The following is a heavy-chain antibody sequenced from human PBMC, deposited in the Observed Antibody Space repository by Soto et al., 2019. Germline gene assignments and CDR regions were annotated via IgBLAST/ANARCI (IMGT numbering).Heavy chain of an antibody. D-gene: IGHD2-15*01. CDR3: ARRSSGRLTTAWAPLDW. V-gene: IGHV3-7*03. J-gene: IGHJ4*02. Sequence: WGSLRLSCAASGFAFATYWITFFRHSPFKWLEWVANIKQDGSEKFYVGSVRGRFTISRDNAKNSMYLQMNSLRAEDTAVYYCARRSSGRLTTAWAPLDWWGQGTLVTVSS. CDR1: GFAFATYW. CDR2: IKQDGSEK.